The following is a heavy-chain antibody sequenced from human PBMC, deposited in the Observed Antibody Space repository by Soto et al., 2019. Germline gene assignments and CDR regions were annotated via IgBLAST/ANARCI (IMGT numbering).Heavy chain of an antibody. Sequence: PGESLKISCQAFEYSFSIFWISWVRQLPGKGLEWMGRIDPSNSYVAYSPSFQGQVTISVDRSARTALLHWSSLKASDSATYYCARHQAGSGNANFDFWGQGSQVTVSS. CDR2: IDPSNSYV. CDR1: EYSFSIFW. V-gene: IGHV5-10-1*04. CDR3: ARHQAGSGNANFDF. J-gene: IGHJ4*02. D-gene: IGHD3-10*01.